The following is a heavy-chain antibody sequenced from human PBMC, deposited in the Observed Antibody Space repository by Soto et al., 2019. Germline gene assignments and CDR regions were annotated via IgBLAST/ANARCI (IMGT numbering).Heavy chain of an antibody. J-gene: IGHJ2*01. CDR1: GFIFSDFA. CDR3: ARRPAGDSHWYFDL. CDR2: VSVYGGST. V-gene: IGHV3-23*01. Sequence: GGSLRLSCAASGFIFSDFAMSWVRQTPGKGLEWVSAVSVYGGSTHYSDAVKGRFTISRDNSRDTLFLQMNSLRAEDTAVYYCARRPAGDSHWYFDLWGRGTLVTVSS. D-gene: IGHD2-21*01.